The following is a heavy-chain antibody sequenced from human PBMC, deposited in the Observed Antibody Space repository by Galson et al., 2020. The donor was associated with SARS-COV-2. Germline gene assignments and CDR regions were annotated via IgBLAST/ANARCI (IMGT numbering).Heavy chain of an antibody. CDR2: ISGSGGST. CDR1: AFTFSSYA. D-gene: IGHD3-9*01. J-gene: IGHJ4*02. V-gene: IGHV3-23*01. Sequence: GGSLRLSCAASAFTFSSYAMSWVRQAPGKGLEWVSAISGSGGSTYYADSVKGRFTISRDNSKNTLYLQMNSLRAEDTAVYYCAKDDLRFDWLFFDYWGQGTLVTVSS. CDR3: AKDDLRFDWLFFDY.